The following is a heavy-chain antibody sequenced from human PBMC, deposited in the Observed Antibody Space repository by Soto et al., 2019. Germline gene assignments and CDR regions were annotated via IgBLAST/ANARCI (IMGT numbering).Heavy chain of an antibody. CDR2: IYHNERT. Sequence: QVQLQESGPGLVKPSGTLSLTCAVSGTSISSSQWWSWVRQPPGKGLDWIGEIYHNERTNYNPSLKSRLTMSLDKSKNQVSLKLRSVTAADTATYYCGRTKDYVYGVDVWGQGTTVTVSS. CDR1: GTSISSSQW. V-gene: IGHV4-4*02. CDR3: GRTKDYVYGVDV. J-gene: IGHJ6*02.